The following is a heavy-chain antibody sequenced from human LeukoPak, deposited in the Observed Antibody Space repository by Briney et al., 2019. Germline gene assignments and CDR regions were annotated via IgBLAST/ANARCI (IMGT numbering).Heavy chain of an antibody. CDR3: ARDGYGSGSRIDY. CDR1: GGSISSSSYY. D-gene: IGHD3-10*01. Sequence: SETLSLTCTVSGGSISSSSYYWGWIRQPPGKGLEWIGSIYYSGSTYYNPSLKSRVTISVDTSKNQFSLKLTSVTAADTAVYYCARDGYGSGSRIDYWGQGTLVTVSS. J-gene: IGHJ4*02. V-gene: IGHV4-39*07. CDR2: IYYSGST.